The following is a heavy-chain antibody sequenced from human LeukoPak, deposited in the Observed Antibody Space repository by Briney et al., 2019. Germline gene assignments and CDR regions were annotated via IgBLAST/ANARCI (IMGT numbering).Heavy chain of an antibody. CDR1: GYSFTSYW. CDR3: ARQRRSSGWPNDY. Sequence: GESSKISCKGSGYSFTSYWIAWVRQMPGKGLEWMGIIYPDDSDTRYSPSFQGQVTITADKSISTAYLQWSSLKASDNAMYYCARQRRSSGWPNDYWGQETLVTVSS. J-gene: IGHJ4*02. CDR2: IYPDDSDT. V-gene: IGHV5-51*01. D-gene: IGHD6-19*01.